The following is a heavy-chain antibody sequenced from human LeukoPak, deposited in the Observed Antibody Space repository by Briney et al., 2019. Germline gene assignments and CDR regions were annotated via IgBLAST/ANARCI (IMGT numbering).Heavy chain of an antibody. CDR2: IFPSGGEI. CDR1: GFTFSTFD. J-gene: IGHJ6*03. Sequence: GGSLRLSCAASGFTFSTFDMIWVRQPPGKGLEWVSSIFPSGGEIHYADSVRGRFTISRENYKNTLYLQMNSLRTEDTALYYCARDRDYGDPYKYYYIDVWGKGATVTVSS. D-gene: IGHD4-17*01. CDR3: ARDRDYGDPYKYYYIDV. V-gene: IGHV3-23*01.